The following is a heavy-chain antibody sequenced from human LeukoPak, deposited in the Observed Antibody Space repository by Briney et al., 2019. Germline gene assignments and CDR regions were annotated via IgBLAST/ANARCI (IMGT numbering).Heavy chain of an antibody. CDR3: ARGCSGGSCYSAGYFQH. D-gene: IGHD2-15*01. CDR1: GGTFSSYA. V-gene: IGHV1-69*13. J-gene: IGHJ1*01. Sequence: SVKVSCKASGGTFSSYAISWVRQAPGQGLEWMGGIIPIFGTANYAQKFQGRVTITADESTSTAYMELSSLRSEDTAVYYCARGCSGGSCYSAGYFQHWGQGTLATVSS. CDR2: IIPIFGTA.